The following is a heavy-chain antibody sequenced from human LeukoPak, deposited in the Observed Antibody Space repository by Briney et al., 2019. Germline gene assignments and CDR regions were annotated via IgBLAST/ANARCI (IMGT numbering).Heavy chain of an antibody. D-gene: IGHD6-19*01. CDR2: IYYSGST. J-gene: IGHJ2*01. CDR3: ARQRLAVAGTWYFDL. V-gene: IGHV4-39*01. Sequence: SETLSLTCTVSGGSIGSSSYYWGWIRQPPGKGLEWIGSIYYSGSTYYNPSLKSRVTISVDTSKNQFSLKLSSVTAADTAVYYCARQRLAVAGTWYFDLWGRGTLVTVSS. CDR1: GGSIGSSSYY.